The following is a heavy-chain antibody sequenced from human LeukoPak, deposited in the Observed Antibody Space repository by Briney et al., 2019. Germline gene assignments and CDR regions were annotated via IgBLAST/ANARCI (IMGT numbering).Heavy chain of an antibody. J-gene: IGHJ3*02. Sequence: SETLSLTCAVSGGSISSYYWSWIRQPADKGPEWIGRIYSSGSTNCNPSLKSRVTMSVDTSKNQFSLKLSSVTAADTAVYYCARHVTGAGGAFDIWGQGTMVTVS. CDR3: ARHVTGAGGAFDI. CDR1: GGSISSYY. V-gene: IGHV4-4*07. D-gene: IGHD6-13*01. CDR2: IYSSGST.